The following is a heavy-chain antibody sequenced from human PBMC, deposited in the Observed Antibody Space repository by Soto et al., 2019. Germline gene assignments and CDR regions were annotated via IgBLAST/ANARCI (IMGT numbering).Heavy chain of an antibody. CDR2: ISPMFGAA. J-gene: IGHJ4*02. CDR3: AREVQVHTPAFVY. V-gene: IGHV1-69*19. CDR1: GCTFNTYA. Sequence: VQLVQSGAAMKKPGSSVKVSCQSSGCTFNTYAMNWVRQAPGQGPEWMGEISPMFGAANYAPKFQGRVTITAYESTGTSYMQLSSLTSEDTALYFCAREVQVHTPAFVYWGQGTLVTVSS.